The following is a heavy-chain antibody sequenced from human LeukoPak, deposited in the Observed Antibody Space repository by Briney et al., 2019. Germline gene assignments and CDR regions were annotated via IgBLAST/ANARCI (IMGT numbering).Heavy chain of an antibody. CDR3: AKSRIRGVSSAFDI. Sequence: GGSLRLSCAASGFTFSVYGMHWVRQAPGKGLEWVAVIAYDGGNKYYADSVKGRFTISRDNAKNSLYLQMNSLRAEDTAVYYCAKSRIRGVSSAFDIWGQGTMVTVSS. CDR1: GFTFSVYG. CDR2: IAYDGGNK. V-gene: IGHV3-30*18. J-gene: IGHJ3*02. D-gene: IGHD3-10*01.